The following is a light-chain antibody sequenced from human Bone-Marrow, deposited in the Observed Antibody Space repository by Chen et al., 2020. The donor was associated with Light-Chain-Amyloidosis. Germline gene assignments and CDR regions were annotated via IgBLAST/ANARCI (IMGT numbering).Light chain of an antibody. CDR2: GSS. J-gene: IGKJ4*01. CDR1: QTISSNY. CDR3: QQYGTSPLT. Sequence: EIVLTQSPGTLSLSPGEGANLSCRASQTISSNYLTWYQQKFGQAPRLLIYGSSSRATGIPDRFTGSGSVTDFTLTVNRLDPEDFAMYYCQQYGTSPLTFGGGTKVEIK. V-gene: IGKV3-20*01.